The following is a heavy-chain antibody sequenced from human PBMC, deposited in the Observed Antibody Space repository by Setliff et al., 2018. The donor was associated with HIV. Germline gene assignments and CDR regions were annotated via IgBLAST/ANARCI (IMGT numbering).Heavy chain of an antibody. CDR2: INHSGST. Sequence: SETLSLTCAVYGGPFSGYYWSWIRQPPGKGLEWIGEINHSGSTNYNPSLKSRVTISVDTSKNQFSLKLSSVTAADTAVYYCARAARYSSSWYKRGYYFDYWGQGTLVTVSS. CDR1: GGPFSGYY. CDR3: ARAARYSSSWYKRGYYFDY. J-gene: IGHJ4*02. D-gene: IGHD6-13*01. V-gene: IGHV4-34*01.